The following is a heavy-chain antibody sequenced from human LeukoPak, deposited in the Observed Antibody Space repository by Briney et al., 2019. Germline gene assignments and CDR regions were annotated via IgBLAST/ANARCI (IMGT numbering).Heavy chain of an antibody. Sequence: ASVKVSCKASGYTFTSYDINWVRQATGQGLEWMGWMNPNSGNTGYAQKFQGRVTMTRNTSISTAYMELSSLRSEDTAVYYCARSPYGSGSYHFDYWGQGTLVTVSS. J-gene: IGHJ4*02. V-gene: IGHV1-8*01. CDR3: ARSPYGSGSYHFDY. CDR2: MNPNSGNT. CDR1: GYTFTSYD. D-gene: IGHD3-10*01.